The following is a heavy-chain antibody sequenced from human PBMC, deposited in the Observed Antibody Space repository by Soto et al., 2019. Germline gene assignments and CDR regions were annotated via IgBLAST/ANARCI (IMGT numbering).Heavy chain of an antibody. CDR3: AKSIHYDFWKGPFDP. D-gene: IGHD3-3*01. CDR1: GFTFSSYG. J-gene: IGHJ5*02. Sequence: VQLVESGGGVVQPGRSLRLSCAASGFTFSSYGMHWVRQAPGKGLEWVAVISYDGSNKYYADSVKGRFTISRDNSKNTLYLQMNSLRAEDTAVYYCAKSIHYDFWKGPFDPWGQGTLVTVSS. CDR2: ISYDGSNK. V-gene: IGHV3-30*18.